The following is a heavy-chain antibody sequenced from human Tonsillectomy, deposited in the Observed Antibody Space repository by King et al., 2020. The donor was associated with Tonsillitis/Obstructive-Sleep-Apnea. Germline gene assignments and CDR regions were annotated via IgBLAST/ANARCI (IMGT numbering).Heavy chain of an antibody. CDR3: ASFDKWELRDY. J-gene: IGHJ4*02. CDR2: ISSSGSTI. Sequence: VQLVESGGGLVQPGGSLRLSCAASGFTFSSYEMNWVRQAPGKGLEWVSYISSSGSTIYYADSVKGRFTISRDNAKNSLYLQMNSLRAEDTAVYYCASFDKWELRDYWGQGTLVTVSS. V-gene: IGHV3-48*03. D-gene: IGHD1-26*01. CDR1: GFTFSSYE.